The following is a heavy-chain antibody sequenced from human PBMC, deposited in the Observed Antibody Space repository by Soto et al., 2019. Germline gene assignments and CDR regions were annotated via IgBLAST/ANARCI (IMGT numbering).Heavy chain of an antibody. CDR3: AHRHNGILTGEGDVFDF. J-gene: IGHJ3*01. Sequence: QITLKESGPTLVKPTQTLTLNCTFSGYSLNTYGVAVGWIRQPRGKALEWLALIYWDDDKRYSPSLRNRLTITKDTSKNQVVLTMTNMDPVDTGTYYFAHRHNGILTGEGDVFDFWGQGTMVTVSS. CDR1: GYSLNTYGVA. CDR2: IYWDDDK. V-gene: IGHV2-5*02. D-gene: IGHD3-9*01.